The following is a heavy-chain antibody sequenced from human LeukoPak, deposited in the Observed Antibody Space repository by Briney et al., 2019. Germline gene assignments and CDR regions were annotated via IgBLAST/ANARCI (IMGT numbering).Heavy chain of an antibody. V-gene: IGHV3-23*01. CDR2: ISGSGGST. CDR3: ARDPAIAAAGTNSDY. Sequence: GGSLRLSCAASGFTFSSYAMSWVRQAPGKGLEWVSAISGSGGSTYYADSVKGRFTISRDNSKNTLYLQMNSLRAEDTAVYYCARDPAIAAAGTNSDYWGQGTLVTVSS. J-gene: IGHJ4*02. D-gene: IGHD6-13*01. CDR1: GFTFSSYA.